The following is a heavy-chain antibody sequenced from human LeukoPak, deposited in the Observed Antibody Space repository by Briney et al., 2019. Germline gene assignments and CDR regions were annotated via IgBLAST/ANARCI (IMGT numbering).Heavy chain of an antibody. CDR2: SFFSGST. J-gene: IGHJ4*02. CDR3: ARGGLSSGWYG. D-gene: IGHD6-19*01. CDR1: GGSISSYY. V-gene: IGHV4-59*01. Sequence: AETLSLTCTVSGGSISSYYWSWIRQPPGKGLEWIGYSFFSGSTNYNPSLKSRFPISLETSKNQFSLRLNSVTAADTAVYYCARGGLSSGWYGWGQGTLVTVSS.